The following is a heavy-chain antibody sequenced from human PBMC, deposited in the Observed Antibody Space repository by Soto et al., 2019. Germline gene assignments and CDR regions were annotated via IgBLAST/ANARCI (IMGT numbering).Heavy chain of an antibody. CDR1: GYTFTSYG. J-gene: IGHJ4*02. CDR3: ARESTSRCHDY. D-gene: IGHD2-2*01. V-gene: IGHV1-18*01. Sequence: QVQLVQSGAEVKKPGASVKVSCKTSGYTFTSYGISWVRQSPGQGLEWMGWISAYNGNTKYAQKLQGRFTMTTDTSTSTAYMEMRSRRSGDTAVYYCARESTSRCHDYWGQGTLITVSS. CDR2: ISAYNGNT.